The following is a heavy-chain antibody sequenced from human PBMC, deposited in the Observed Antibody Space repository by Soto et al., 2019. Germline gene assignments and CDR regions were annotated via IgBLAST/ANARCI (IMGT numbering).Heavy chain of an antibody. CDR3: ARAPDGRLLVGLSRGYYYYYMDV. CDR1: GYTFTSYD. J-gene: IGHJ6*03. V-gene: IGHV1-8*01. D-gene: IGHD3-3*01. Sequence: QVQLVQSGAEVKKPGASVKVSCKASGYTFTSYDINWVRQATGQGLEWMGWMNPNSGNTGYAQKFQGRVTTTRNNSISTTDKELLSRRCEDTAVYYYARAPDGRLLVGLSRGYYYYYMDVWGKGTTVTVSS. CDR2: MNPNSGNT.